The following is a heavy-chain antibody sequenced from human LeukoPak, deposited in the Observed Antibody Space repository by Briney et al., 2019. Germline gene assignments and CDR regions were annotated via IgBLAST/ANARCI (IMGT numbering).Heavy chain of an antibody. CDR3: ARAASGGDYFDY. CDR1: GGSFSGYY. J-gene: IGHJ4*02. V-gene: IGHV4-34*01. D-gene: IGHD2-15*01. CDR2: ISHSGST. Sequence: SETLSLTCAVYGGSFSGYYWSWIRQPPGKGLEWIGEISHSGSTNYNPSLKSRVTISVDTSENQFSLKLSSVTAADTAVYYCARAASGGDYFDYWGQGTLVTVSS.